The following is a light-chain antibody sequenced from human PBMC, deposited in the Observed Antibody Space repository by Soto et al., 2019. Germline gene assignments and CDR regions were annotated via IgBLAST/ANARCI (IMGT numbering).Light chain of an antibody. CDR1: SSDVGGYNF. V-gene: IGLV2-14*01. Sequence: QSALTQPASVSGSPGQSITISCTGTSSDVGGYNFVSWYQQRPGKAPKLLIYEVNNRPSGVPNRFSGSKSGYTASLTISGLQAEDEAAYYCTSYTDSRTLLFGGGTKLTVL. CDR2: EVN. CDR3: TSYTDSRTLL. J-gene: IGLJ2*01.